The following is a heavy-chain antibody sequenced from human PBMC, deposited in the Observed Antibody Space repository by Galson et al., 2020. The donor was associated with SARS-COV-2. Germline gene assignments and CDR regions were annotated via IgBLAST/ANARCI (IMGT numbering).Heavy chain of an antibody. CDR1: GGSFSGYY. D-gene: IGHD1-26*01. Sequence: SETLSLTCAVYGGSFSGYYWNWIRQPPGKGLEWIGEINHSGSTNYNPSLKSRVTISVDTSKNQFSLKLSSVTAADTAVYYCASSGSYLSNWFDPWGQGTLVTVSS. CDR3: ASSGSYLSNWFDP. V-gene: IGHV4-34*01. CDR2: INHSGST. J-gene: IGHJ5*02.